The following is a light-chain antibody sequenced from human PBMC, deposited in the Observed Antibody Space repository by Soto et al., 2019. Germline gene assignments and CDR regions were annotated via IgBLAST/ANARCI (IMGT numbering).Light chain of an antibody. Sequence: EIVLTQSPATLSLSPGERATLSCRASQSVSSYLAWYQQKPGQAPSLLIYAASTRAAGVPARFSGSGSGTEFTLTISSLQSEDFAVYFCQQYADWPKTFGQGTKVDIK. CDR3: QQYADWPKT. CDR1: QSVSSY. J-gene: IGKJ1*01. CDR2: AAS. V-gene: IGKV3-15*01.